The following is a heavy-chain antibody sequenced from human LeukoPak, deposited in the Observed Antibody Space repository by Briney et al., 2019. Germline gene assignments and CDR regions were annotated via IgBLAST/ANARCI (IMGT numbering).Heavy chain of an antibody. D-gene: IGHD3-3*01. Sequence: GGSLRLSCAGSGFTFMKYSMTWVRQAPGKGLEWVSAITASGASTDYADSVKGRFTISRDNAKNSLYLQMNSLRAEDTAVYYCARAPEGGFELLSAYYDFWSGYYTGSPPDYWGQGTLVTVSS. CDR3: ARAPEGGFELLSAYYDFWSGYYTGSPPDY. CDR1: GFTFMKYS. V-gene: IGHV3-23*01. CDR2: ITASGAST. J-gene: IGHJ4*02.